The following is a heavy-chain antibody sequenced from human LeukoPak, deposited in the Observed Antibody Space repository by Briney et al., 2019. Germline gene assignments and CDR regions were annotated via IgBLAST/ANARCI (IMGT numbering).Heavy chain of an antibody. V-gene: IGHV3-23*01. Sequence: GGSLRLSCVASGFTFSSYAMGWVRQAPGKGQEWVSAISGSGVTTHYAGSVKGRFSISRDNSKNTLYLQMDSLRAEDTALYYCAKRVVVGATSPYSDFQDWGQGTLVTVSS. J-gene: IGHJ1*01. D-gene: IGHD1-26*01. CDR2: ISGSGVTT. CDR1: GFTFSSYA. CDR3: AKRVVVGATSPYSDFQD.